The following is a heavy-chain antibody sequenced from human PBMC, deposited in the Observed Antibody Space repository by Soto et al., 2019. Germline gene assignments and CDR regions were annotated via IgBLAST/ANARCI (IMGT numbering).Heavy chain of an antibody. D-gene: IGHD6-19*01. V-gene: IGHV1-3*01. J-gene: IGHJ4*02. CDR2: INAGNGNT. CDR3: ARDGAVAGDSNFDY. Sequence: ASVKVSCKASGYTFTSYAMHWVRQAPGQRLEWMGWINAGNGNTKYSQKFQHRVTITRDTSASTAYMELSSLRLEDTAVYYCARDGAVAGDSNFDYWGQGTLVTVSS. CDR1: GYTFTSYA.